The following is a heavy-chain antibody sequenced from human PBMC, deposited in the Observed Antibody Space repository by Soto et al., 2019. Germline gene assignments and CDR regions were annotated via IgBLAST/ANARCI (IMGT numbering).Heavy chain of an antibody. J-gene: IGHJ4*02. CDR2: IYYSGST. CDR1: GGSISSGDYY. CDR3: ARDDGGYTESTGY. V-gene: IGHV4-30-4*01. D-gene: IGHD5-18*01. Sequence: SETLSLTCAVSGGSISSGDYYWSWIRQPPGKGLEWIGYIYYSGSTYYNPSLKSRVTISVDTSKNQFSLKLSSVTAADTAVYYCARDDGGYTESTGYWGQGTLVTVSS.